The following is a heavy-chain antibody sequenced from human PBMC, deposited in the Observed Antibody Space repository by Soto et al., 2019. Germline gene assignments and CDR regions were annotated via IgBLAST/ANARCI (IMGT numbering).Heavy chain of an antibody. Sequence: LRLSCAASGFTFSSYAMHWVRQAPGKGLEYVSAISSNGGSTYYADSVKGRFTISRDNSKNTLYLQMGSLRAEDMAVYYCARGDYSNEYGMDVWGQGTTVTVSS. CDR3: ARGDYSNEYGMDV. CDR2: ISSNGGST. J-gene: IGHJ6*02. D-gene: IGHD4-4*01. CDR1: GFTFSSYA. V-gene: IGHV3-64*02.